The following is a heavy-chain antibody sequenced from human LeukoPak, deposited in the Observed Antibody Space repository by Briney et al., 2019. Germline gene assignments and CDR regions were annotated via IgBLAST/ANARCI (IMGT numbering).Heavy chain of an antibody. CDR2: TYNTGST. D-gene: IGHD6-19*01. V-gene: IGHV4-38-2*01. CDR3: ARNTSAWSPLGETQSAPHCFDS. J-gene: IGHJ4*02. Sequence: SETLSLTCGVSGNFISRGYYWAWIRQPPGKGLEWIGSTYNTGSTYYNPSLNSRVTMSIDTSKNQFSLKLSSVTAADTAAYYCARNTSAWSPLGETQSAPHCFDSWGQGTLVTVSS. CDR1: GNFISRGYY.